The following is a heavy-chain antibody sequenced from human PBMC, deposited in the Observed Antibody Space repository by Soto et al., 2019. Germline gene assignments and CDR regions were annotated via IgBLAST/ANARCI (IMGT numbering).Heavy chain of an antibody. J-gene: IGHJ6*02. CDR3: ARDRLRYNWNDFPYYSYGMDV. CDR2: ISYDGSNK. D-gene: IGHD1-1*01. Sequence: QVQLVESGGGVVQPGRSLRLSCAASGFTFSSYAMHWVRQAPGKGLEWVAVISYDGSNKYYADSVKGQFTISRDNSKNTLYLKMNSLRTEDTAVYYCARDRLRYNWNDFPYYSYGMDVWGQGTTVTVSS. CDR1: GFTFSSYA. V-gene: IGHV3-30-3*01.